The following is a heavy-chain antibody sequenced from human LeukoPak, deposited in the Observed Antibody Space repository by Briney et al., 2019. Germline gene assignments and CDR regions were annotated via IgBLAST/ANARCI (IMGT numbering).Heavy chain of an antibody. Sequence: PSETLSLTCVVSGGSFSAHYWSWIRQPPGMGLEWIGEINHSGSTNYNPSLKSRVTMSVDTSKNQFSLKLSSVNAADTAVYCCARYFTFDSSGYYYTFDYWGQGTLVAVSS. V-gene: IGHV4-34*01. CDR2: INHSGST. CDR3: ARYFTFDSSGYYYTFDY. CDR1: GGSFSAHY. J-gene: IGHJ4*02. D-gene: IGHD3-22*01.